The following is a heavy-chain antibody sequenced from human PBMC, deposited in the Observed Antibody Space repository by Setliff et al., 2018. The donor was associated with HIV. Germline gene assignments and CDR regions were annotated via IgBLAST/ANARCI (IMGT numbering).Heavy chain of an antibody. CDR1: GYSISSGYY. D-gene: IGHD2-21*01. CDR2: TYHSGST. CDR3: ARRRETIVVVIGIPNWYFDL. J-gene: IGHJ2*01. Sequence: SETLSLTCAVSGYSISSGYYWGWIRQPPGKGLEWIGTTYHSGSTYYNPSLKSRVTISVDTSKNQFSLRLSSVTAADSAVYYCARRRETIVVVIGIPNWYFDLWGRGTLVTVSS. V-gene: IGHV4-38-2*01.